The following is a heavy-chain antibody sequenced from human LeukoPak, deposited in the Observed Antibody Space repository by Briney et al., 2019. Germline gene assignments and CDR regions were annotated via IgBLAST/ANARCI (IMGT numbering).Heavy chain of an antibody. CDR3: AAYYYDYSPKAV. J-gene: IGHJ3*01. D-gene: IGHD3-22*01. V-gene: IGHV3-48*03. CDR1: GFSFSSYE. CDR2: ISSSGSAI. Sequence: PGGSLRLSCAASGFSFSSYEMNWVRQAPGKGLEWVSYISSSGSAIDYVDSVKGRFTISRDNAKNSVYLQMNSLRADDTAFYYCAAYYYDYSPKAVWGQGTLVTVSS.